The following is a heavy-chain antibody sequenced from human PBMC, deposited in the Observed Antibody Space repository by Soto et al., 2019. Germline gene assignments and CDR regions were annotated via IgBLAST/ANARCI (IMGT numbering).Heavy chain of an antibody. V-gene: IGHV4-34*01. D-gene: IGHD3-10*01. CDR2: INHSGST. Sequence: QVQLQQWGAGLLKPSETLSLTCAVYGGSFSDYYWSWIRQPPGKGLEWIGEINHSGSTNYNPSLKSRVTISVDTSKNQFSLKLSSVTAADTAVYYRAREVWGSGRIRFDPWGQGTLVTVSS. J-gene: IGHJ5*02. CDR1: GGSFSDYY. CDR3: AREVWGSGRIRFDP.